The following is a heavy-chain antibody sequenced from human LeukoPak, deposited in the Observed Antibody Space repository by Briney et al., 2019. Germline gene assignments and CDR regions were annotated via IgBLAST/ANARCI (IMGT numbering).Heavy chain of an antibody. V-gene: IGHV4-61*02. CDR3: ARVTYYYDSSGYGIDP. D-gene: IGHD3-22*01. Sequence: SQTLSLTCTVSGGSISSGSYYWSWIRQPAGKGLEWIGRICTSGSTNYNPSLKSRATISVDTSKNQFSLKLSSVTAADTAVYYCARVTYYYDSSGYGIDPWGQGTLVTVSS. J-gene: IGHJ5*02. CDR2: ICTSGST. CDR1: GGSISSGSYY.